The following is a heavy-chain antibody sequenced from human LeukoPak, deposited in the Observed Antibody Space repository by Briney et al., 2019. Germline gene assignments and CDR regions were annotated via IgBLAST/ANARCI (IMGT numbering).Heavy chain of an antibody. V-gene: IGHV3-23*01. Sequence: GGSLRLSCAASGFTFSSYAMSWVRQAPGKGLEWVSAISGSGGRTYYADSVKGRFTNSRDNSKNTLYLQMNSLRAEDTAVYYCAKRMQQLVKVFGYWGQGTLVTVSS. J-gene: IGHJ4*02. CDR3: AKRMQQLVKVFGY. CDR2: ISGSGGRT. D-gene: IGHD6-13*01. CDR1: GFTFSSYA.